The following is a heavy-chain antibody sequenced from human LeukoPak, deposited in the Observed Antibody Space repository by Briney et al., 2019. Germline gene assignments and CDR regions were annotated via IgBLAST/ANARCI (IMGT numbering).Heavy chain of an antibody. Sequence: ASVKVSCKASGYIFASYYMHWVRQAPGQGLEWMGIINPNGGATSYSQKFQGRITLTGDTSTNTIYMDLSNLRFEDTAVYFCARATLSDYYFNYWGQGTLVTVSS. J-gene: IGHJ4*02. CDR3: ARATLSDYYFNY. V-gene: IGHV1-46*01. CDR2: INPNGGAT. CDR1: GYIFASYY.